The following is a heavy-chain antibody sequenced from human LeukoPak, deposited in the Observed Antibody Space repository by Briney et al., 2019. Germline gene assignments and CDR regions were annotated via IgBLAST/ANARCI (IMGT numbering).Heavy chain of an antibody. Sequence: PSETLSLTCTVSGYSISSGYYWGWIRQPPGKGLEWIGSIYHSGSTYYNPSLKSRVTISVDTSKNQFSLKLSSVTAADTAVYYCARHLANYYGSGSYYNVGGIFDYWGQGTLVTVSS. CDR2: IYHSGST. CDR1: GYSISSGYY. CDR3: ARHLANYYGSGSYYNVGGIFDY. D-gene: IGHD3-10*01. V-gene: IGHV4-38-2*02. J-gene: IGHJ4*02.